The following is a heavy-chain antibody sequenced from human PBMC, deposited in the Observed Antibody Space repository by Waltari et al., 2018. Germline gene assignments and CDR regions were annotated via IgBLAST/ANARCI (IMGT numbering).Heavy chain of an antibody. CDR1: GFTFSPYW. V-gene: IGHV3-74*03. D-gene: IGHD7-27*01. CDR2: IESDESRT. Sequence: EVQLVESGGALVQPGGSLRLSCATSGFTFSPYWMHWVRQAPGKGLMWAAHIESDESRTTYAESVKGRFTISRDNAKNTVYLQMNSLRDEDTAVYYCVRDEPGDGLDYWGQGTLVTVSS. CDR3: VRDEPGDGLDY. J-gene: IGHJ4*02.